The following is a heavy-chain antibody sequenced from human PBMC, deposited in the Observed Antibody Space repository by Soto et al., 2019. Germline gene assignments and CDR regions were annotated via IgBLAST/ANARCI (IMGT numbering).Heavy chain of an antibody. V-gene: IGHV3-74*01. Sequence: EVQLVESGGGLVQPGGSLRLSCAASGFTFSSYWMHWVRQAPGKGLVWVSRINSDGSSTSYADSVKGRFTISRDNAKNTLYRQMSSLRAEDTAVYYCAREPFYDYVWGSWPRGAFDIWGQGTMVTVSS. CDR2: INSDGSST. CDR3: AREPFYDYVWGSWPRGAFDI. CDR1: GFTFSSYW. J-gene: IGHJ3*02. D-gene: IGHD3-16*01.